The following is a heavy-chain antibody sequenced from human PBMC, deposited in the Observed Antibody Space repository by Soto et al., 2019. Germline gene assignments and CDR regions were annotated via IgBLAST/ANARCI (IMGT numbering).Heavy chain of an antibody. D-gene: IGHD4-17*01. V-gene: IGHV3-11*01. CDR2: ISSSGSTI. CDR3: ATDMYDYGDLQYFQH. Sequence: GGSLRLSCAASGFTFSDYYMSWIRQAPGKGLEWVSYISSSGSTIYYADSAKGRFTISRDNAKNSLYLQMNSLRAEDTAVYYCATDMYDYGDLQYFQHWGQGTLVTVSS. J-gene: IGHJ1*01. CDR1: GFTFSDYY.